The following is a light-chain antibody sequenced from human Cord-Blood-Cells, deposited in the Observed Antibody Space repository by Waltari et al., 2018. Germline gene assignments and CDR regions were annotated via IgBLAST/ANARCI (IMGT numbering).Light chain of an antibody. CDR1: QSISSY. CDR2: AAS. Sequence: DIQMTQSPSSLSASVGDRVTITCRASQSISSYLNWYQQKPGKAPKLLLYAASSLQSGVPSRFSGSGSGTDFNLTISSLQPEDFATYYCQQSYSTLWTFGQGTKVEIK. V-gene: IGKV1-39*01. J-gene: IGKJ1*01. CDR3: QQSYSTLWT.